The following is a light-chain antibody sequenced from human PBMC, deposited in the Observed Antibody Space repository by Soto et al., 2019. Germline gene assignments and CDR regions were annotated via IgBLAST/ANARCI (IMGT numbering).Light chain of an antibody. V-gene: IGLV2-23*02. CDR3: CLFTTTNTLAL. Sequence: QSALTQAASVSGSPGQSITISCTGTSSDVGSYNLVSWYQQNPGKAPKLIIYEVSKRPSGVSNRFSGSKSGNTASLTISGLQAEDEADYYCCLFTTTNTLALFGGGTKLTVL. J-gene: IGLJ3*02. CDR2: EVS. CDR1: SSDVGSYNL.